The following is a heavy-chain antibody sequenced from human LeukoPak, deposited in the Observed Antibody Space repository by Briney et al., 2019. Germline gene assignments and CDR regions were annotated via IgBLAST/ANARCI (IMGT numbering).Heavy chain of an antibody. Sequence: ASVKVSCKASGYTFTSHSINWVRQAPGQGLEWMGWINMNTGNPTYAQGFAGRFVFSLDTSAGTAYMQIISLRAEDTAVYYCARDRSIVHFDFWGQGTLVTVSS. V-gene: IGHV7-4-1*02. CDR1: GYTFTSHS. CDR3: ARDRSIVHFDF. CDR2: INMNTGNP. D-gene: IGHD3-16*02. J-gene: IGHJ4*02.